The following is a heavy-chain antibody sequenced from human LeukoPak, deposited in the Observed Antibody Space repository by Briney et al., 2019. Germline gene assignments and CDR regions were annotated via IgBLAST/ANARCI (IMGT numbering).Heavy chain of an antibody. J-gene: IGHJ4*02. CDR3: ARIGAYCSGANCYRPFDY. CDR2: INHSGST. CDR1: GGSFSGYY. D-gene: IGHD2-15*01. V-gene: IGHV4-34*01. Sequence: SETLSLTCAVYGGSFSGYYWSWIRQPPGKGLEWIGEINHSGSTNYNPSLKSRVTMSVDTSKNQFSLKLSSVTAADTAVYYCARIGAYCSGANCYRPFDYWGQGTLVTVSS.